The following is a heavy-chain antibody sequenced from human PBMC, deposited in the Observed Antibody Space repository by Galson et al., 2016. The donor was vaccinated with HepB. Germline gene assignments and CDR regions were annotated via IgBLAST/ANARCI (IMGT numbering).Heavy chain of an antibody. CDR2: ISSRSSTI. V-gene: IGHV3-11*01. D-gene: IGHD3-10*01. J-gene: IGHJ6*02. Sequence: SLRLSCAASGFTFSDFYMSWIRQAPGKGLEWVSYISSRSSTIYYADSVKGRFTISRDNAKNLLYLQMNSLRAEDTAVYYCASSQRDLELYYYGLDVWGQGTTVTIS. CDR3: ASSQRDLELYYYGLDV. CDR1: GFTFSDFY.